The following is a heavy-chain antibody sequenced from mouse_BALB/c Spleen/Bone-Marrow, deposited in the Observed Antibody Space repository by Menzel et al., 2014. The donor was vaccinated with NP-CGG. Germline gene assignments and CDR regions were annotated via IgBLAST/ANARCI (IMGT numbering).Heavy chain of an antibody. CDR3: ARREEEYYNLFAY. CDR2: LYPGSGSI. Sequence: LEESGSELVKPGASVKLSCKASGYTFTDYIIHWVKQRSGQGLEWIGRLYPGSGSIKSNEKFKDRATLTADKSSSTVYMELSRLTAEDSAVYCGARREEEYYNLFAYWGQGTLVTVSA. V-gene: IGHV1-62-2*01. J-gene: IGHJ3*01. D-gene: IGHD1-3*01. CDR1: GYTFTDYI.